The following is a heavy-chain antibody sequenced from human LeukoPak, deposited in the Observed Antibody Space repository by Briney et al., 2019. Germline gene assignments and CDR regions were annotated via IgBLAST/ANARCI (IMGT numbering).Heavy chain of an antibody. CDR1: GFTFSSYS. V-gene: IGHV3-48*01. CDR3: AREAFDI. CDR2: IDSSSSTI. J-gene: IGHJ3*02. Sequence: GGSLRLSCAASGFTFSSYSMNWVRQAPGKGLEWVSYIDSSSSTIYYADSVKGRFTISRDNDKNSLYLQMNSLRAEDTAVYYCAREAFDIWGQGTMVTVSS.